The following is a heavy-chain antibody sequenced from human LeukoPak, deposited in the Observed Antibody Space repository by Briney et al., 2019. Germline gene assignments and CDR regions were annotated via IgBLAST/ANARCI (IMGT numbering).Heavy chain of an antibody. J-gene: IGHJ5*02. D-gene: IGHD3-22*01. CDR2: IYYSGST. V-gene: IGHV4-30-4*08. CDR1: GGSISSGGYS. CDR3: ARDAYYYDSSGYPQYNWFDP. Sequence: PSETLSLTCAVSGGSISSGGYSWSWIRQPPGKGLEWIGYIYYSGSTYYNPSLKSRVTISVDTSKNQFSLKLSSVTAADTAVYYCARDAYYYDSSGYPQYNWFDPWGQGTLVTVSS.